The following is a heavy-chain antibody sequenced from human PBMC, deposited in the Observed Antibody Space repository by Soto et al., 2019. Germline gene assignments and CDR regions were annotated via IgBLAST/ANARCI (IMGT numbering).Heavy chain of an antibody. CDR2: IYYSGST. Sequence: LSLTCTVSGGSISSGGYYWSWIRQHPGKGLEWIGYIYYSGSTYYNPSLKSRVTISVDKSKNQFSLKLSSVTAADTAVYYCARRVGYCSSTSCSPPLHFDYWAREPWSPSPQ. CDR3: ARRVGYCSSTSCSPPLHFDY. J-gene: IGHJ4*02. V-gene: IGHV4-31*03. CDR1: GGSISSGGYY. D-gene: IGHD2-2*01.